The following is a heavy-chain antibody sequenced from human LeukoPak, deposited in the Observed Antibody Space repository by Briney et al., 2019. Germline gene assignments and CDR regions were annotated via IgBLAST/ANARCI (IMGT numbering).Heavy chain of an antibody. V-gene: IGHV1-18*01. D-gene: IGHD3-10*01. Sequence: ASVTVSFKASVYTFIFYGISWVRQAPGQGREWMGWISVYNGKTNYAQKFQGRITMTTDTATNTAYMELRSLRSDDSAVYYCARDRRVLLWFGDLSESFDYWGQGTLVSVSS. CDR3: ARDRRVLLWFGDLSESFDY. CDR2: ISVYNGKT. J-gene: IGHJ4*02. CDR1: VYTFIFYG.